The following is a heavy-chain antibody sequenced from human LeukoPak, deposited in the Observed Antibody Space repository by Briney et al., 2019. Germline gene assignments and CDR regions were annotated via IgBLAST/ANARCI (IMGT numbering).Heavy chain of an antibody. V-gene: IGHV3-7*01. CDR2: IKQDGSEK. CDR1: GFTFSSYW. J-gene: IGHJ4*02. Sequence: GGSLRLSCAASGFTFSSYWMSWVRQAPGKGLEWVANIKQDGSEKYYVDSVKGRFTISGDNAKTSLYLQMNSLRAEDTAVYYCARARFGEFPFDYWGQGTLVTVSS. D-gene: IGHD3-10*01. CDR3: ARARFGEFPFDY.